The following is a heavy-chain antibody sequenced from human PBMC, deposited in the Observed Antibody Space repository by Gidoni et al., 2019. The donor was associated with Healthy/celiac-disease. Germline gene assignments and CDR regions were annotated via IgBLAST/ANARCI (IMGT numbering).Heavy chain of an antibody. J-gene: IGHJ4*02. Sequence: EVQLLESGGGLVQPGGSLRLSCAASGFTFSSYAMSWVRQAQGKGLEWFSSISGSGGSTYYADSVKGRFTISRDNSKNTLYLQMNSLRAEDTAVYYCARSTMVQGVTSYYFDYWGQGTLVTVSS. D-gene: IGHD3-10*01. CDR2: ISGSGGST. CDR1: GFTFSSYA. CDR3: ARSTMVQGVTSYYFDY. V-gene: IGHV3-23*01.